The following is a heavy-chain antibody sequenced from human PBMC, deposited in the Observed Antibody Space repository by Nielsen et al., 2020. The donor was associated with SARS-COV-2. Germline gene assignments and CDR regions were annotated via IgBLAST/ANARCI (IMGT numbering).Heavy chain of an antibody. CDR1: GDTFSSYA. V-gene: IGHV1-69*13. J-gene: IGHJ5*02. D-gene: IGHD2-15*01. Sequence: SVKVSCKASGDTFSSYAISWVRQAPGQGLEWMGGIIPIFGTANYAQKFQGRVTITADESTSTAYMELSSLRSEDTAVYYCARAGWARVAAASYNWFDPWGQGTLVTVSS. CDR2: IIPIFGTA. CDR3: ARAGWARVAAASYNWFDP.